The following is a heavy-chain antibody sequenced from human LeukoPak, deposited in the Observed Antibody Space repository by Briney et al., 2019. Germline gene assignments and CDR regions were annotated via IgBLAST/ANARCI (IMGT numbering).Heavy chain of an antibody. J-gene: IGHJ4*02. D-gene: IGHD2-15*01. CDR3: ARGGDCSGGSCYFFDY. CDR2: IYNRGST. Sequence: ETLCLTSTVSVGSLSSDYWSCIWQPPREGVEWSGYIYNRGSTNYNPSLKSRVTISVDTSKNQFSLKLSSVTAADTAVYYCARGGDCSGGSCYFFDYWGQGTLVTVSS. CDR1: VGSLSSDY. V-gene: IGHV4-59*01.